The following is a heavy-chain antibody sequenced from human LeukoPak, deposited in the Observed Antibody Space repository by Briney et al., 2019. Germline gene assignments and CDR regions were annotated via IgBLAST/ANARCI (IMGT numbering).Heavy chain of an antibody. CDR1: GGSISSSSYY. J-gene: IGHJ4*02. CDR3: AMASSGYYY. V-gene: IGHV4-61*02. D-gene: IGHD3-22*01. Sequence: SETLSLTCTVSGGSISSSSYYWSWIRQPAGKGLEWIGRIYTSGSTNYNPSLKSRVTMSVDTSKNQFSLKLSSVTAADTAVYYCAMASSGYYYWGQGTLVTVSS. CDR2: IYTSGST.